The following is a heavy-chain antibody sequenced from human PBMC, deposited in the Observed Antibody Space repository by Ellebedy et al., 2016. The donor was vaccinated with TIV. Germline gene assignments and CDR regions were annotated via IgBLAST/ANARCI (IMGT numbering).Heavy chain of an antibody. D-gene: IGHD2-2*01. CDR1: GFSLTTSGMC. V-gene: IGHV2-70*12. CDR2: IDWDDDK. J-gene: IGHJ3*02. Sequence: SGPTLVKPTQTLTLTCTFSGFSLTTSGMCVSWIRQPPGKAPEWLARIDWDDDKYYTTSLKTRLTISKDTAKNQVVLTMTNMDPVDTATYYCARSSSTSLRPDFDIWGQGTMVTVSS. CDR3: ARSSSTSLRPDFDI.